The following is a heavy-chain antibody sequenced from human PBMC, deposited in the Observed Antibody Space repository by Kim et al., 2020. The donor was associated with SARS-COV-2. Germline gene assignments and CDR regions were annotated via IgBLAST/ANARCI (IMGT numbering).Heavy chain of an antibody. CDR2: IYYSGST. Sequence: SETLSLTCTVSGGSISSSSYYWGWIRQPPGKGLEWIGSIYYSGSTYYNPSLKSRDTISVDTSKNQFSLKLSSVTAADTAVYYCARQVYNWNVGAIDIWGQGTMVTVSS. J-gene: IGHJ3*02. CDR1: GGSISSSSYY. D-gene: IGHD1-1*01. V-gene: IGHV4-39*01. CDR3: ARQVYNWNVGAIDI.